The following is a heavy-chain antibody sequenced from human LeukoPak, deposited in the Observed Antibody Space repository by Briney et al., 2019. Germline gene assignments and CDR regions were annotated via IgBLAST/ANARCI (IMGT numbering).Heavy chain of an antibody. D-gene: IGHD3-10*01. Sequence: GGSLRLSCAASGFTFDDYAMHWVRLPPGPGLERVSGISRNNGSIGYADSVKGRFTISRDNAKNSLYLQMNRLRAEDTALYYCAKDIAPYGSGSYGLWDYWGQGTLVTASS. J-gene: IGHJ4*02. V-gene: IGHV3-9*01. CDR3: AKDIAPYGSGSYGLWDY. CDR1: GFTFDDYA. CDR2: ISRNNGSI.